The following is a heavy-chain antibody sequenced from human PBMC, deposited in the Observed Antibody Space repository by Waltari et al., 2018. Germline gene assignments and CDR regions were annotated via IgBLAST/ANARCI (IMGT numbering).Heavy chain of an antibody. CDR2: ISGSGGST. D-gene: IGHD5-12*01. CDR3: AKEGDSGYDSDYYYGMDV. Sequence: EVQLVESGGGLVQPGGSLRLSCAASGFTFSSYALSWVRPAPGKGLEWVSAISGSGGSTYYADSVKGRFTISRDNSKNTLYLQMNSLRAEDTAVYYCAKEGDSGYDSDYYYGMDVWGQGTTVTVSS. J-gene: IGHJ6*02. V-gene: IGHV3-23*04. CDR1: GFTFSSYA.